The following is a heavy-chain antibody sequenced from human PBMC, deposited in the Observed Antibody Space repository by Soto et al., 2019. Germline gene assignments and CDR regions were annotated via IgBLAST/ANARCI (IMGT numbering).Heavy chain of an antibody. V-gene: IGHV3-9*01. CDR1: GFTFDDYA. CDR3: AKDMVKGYCSGGSCYYSGFDY. Sequence: PGGSLRLSCAASGFTFDDYAMHWVRQAPGKGLEWVSGISWNSGSIGYADSVKGRFTISRDNAKNSLYLQMNSLRAEDTALYYCAKDMVKGYCSGGSCYYSGFDYWGQGTLVTVSS. CDR2: ISWNSGSI. J-gene: IGHJ4*02. D-gene: IGHD2-15*01.